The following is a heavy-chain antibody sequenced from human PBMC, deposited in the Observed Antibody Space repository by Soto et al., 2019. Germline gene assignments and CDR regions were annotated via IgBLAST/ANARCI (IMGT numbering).Heavy chain of an antibody. D-gene: IGHD2-2*02. Sequence: SQTLSLTCAISGDSVSSNSAAWNWIRQSPSRGLEWLGRTYYRSKWYNDYAVSVKSRITINPDTSKNQFSLQLNSVTPEDTAVYYCARDAPLPIVVVPAAIGWFDPWGQGTLVTV. CDR3: ARDAPLPIVVVPAAIGWFDP. V-gene: IGHV6-1*01. CDR2: TYYRSKWYN. CDR1: GDSVSSNSAA. J-gene: IGHJ5*02.